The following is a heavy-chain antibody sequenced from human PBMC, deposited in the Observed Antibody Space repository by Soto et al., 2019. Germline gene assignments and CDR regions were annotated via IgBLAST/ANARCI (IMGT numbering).Heavy chain of an antibody. V-gene: IGHV3-30*18. J-gene: IGHJ4*02. D-gene: IGHD2-15*01. CDR1: GFTFSSYG. CDR2: ISYDGSNK. CDR3: AKDLDCPYYFVY. Sequence: QVQLVESGGGVVQPGRSLRLSCAASGFTFSSYGMHWVRQAPGKGLEWVAVISYDGSNKFYADSVKGRFTISRDNSKNTLYLQMNSLIAEDTAVYYGAKDLDCPYYFVYCGQGTLVTVSS.